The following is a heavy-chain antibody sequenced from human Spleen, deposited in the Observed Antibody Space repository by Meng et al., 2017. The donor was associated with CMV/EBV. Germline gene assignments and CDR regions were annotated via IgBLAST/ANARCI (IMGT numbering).Heavy chain of an antibody. CDR2: IYYSGST. J-gene: IGHJ5*02. CDR3: ARQATVTTLFDP. D-gene: IGHD4-11*01. V-gene: IGHV4-34*01. CDR1: GGSFSGYY. Sequence: LTCAVYGGSFSGYYWNWIRQPPGKGLEWIGSIYYSGSTYYNPSLKSRVTISVDTSKNQFSLKLSSVTAADTAVYYCARQATVTTLFDPWGQGTLVTVSS.